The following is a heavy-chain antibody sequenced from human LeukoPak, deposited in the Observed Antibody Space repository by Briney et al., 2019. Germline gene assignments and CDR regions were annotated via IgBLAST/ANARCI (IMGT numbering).Heavy chain of an antibody. CDR2: INWNGGST. CDR3: ARANSSSWYRPFDY. J-gene: IGHJ4*02. Sequence: GVSLRLSCAASGFTFDDYGMSWVRQAPGKGLEWVSGINWNGGSTGYADSVKGRFTISRDNAKNSLYLQMNSLRAEDTALYYCARANSSSWYRPFDYWGQGTLVTVSS. CDR1: GFTFDDYG. D-gene: IGHD6-13*01. V-gene: IGHV3-20*04.